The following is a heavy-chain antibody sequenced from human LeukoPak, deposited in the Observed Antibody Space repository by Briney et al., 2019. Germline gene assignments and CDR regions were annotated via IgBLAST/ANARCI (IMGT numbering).Heavy chain of an antibody. V-gene: IGHV4-39*01. D-gene: IGHD2-2*01. Sequence: SETLSLTCTVSGGSLSSSSYYWGWIRQPPGKGLEWIGSIYYSGSTYYNPSLKSRVTISVDTSKNQFSLKLSSLTAADTAVYYCARVVPAAIGDWFDPWGQGTLVTVSS. CDR1: GGSLSSSSYY. CDR3: ARVVPAAIGDWFDP. CDR2: IYYSGST. J-gene: IGHJ5*02.